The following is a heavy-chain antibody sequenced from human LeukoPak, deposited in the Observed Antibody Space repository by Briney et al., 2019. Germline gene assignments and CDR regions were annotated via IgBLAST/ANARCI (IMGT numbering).Heavy chain of an antibody. J-gene: IGHJ2*01. CDR2: ISWNGGNT. V-gene: IGHV3-20*01. Sequence: PGGSLRLSCVGSGFIFDDYGMAWVRQAPGKGLEWVSGISWNGGNTDYADPVKGRFTISRDNAKRSLYLQMNSLRAEDTAFYLCAKGTRNYWYFDLWGPGTPVTVSS. CDR1: GFIFDDYG. CDR3: AKGTRNYWYFDL. D-gene: IGHD1-7*01.